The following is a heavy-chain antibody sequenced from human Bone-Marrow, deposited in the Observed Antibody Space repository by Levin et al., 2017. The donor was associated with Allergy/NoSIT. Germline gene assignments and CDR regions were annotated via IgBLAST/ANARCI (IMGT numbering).Heavy chain of an antibody. CDR1: GFTFSIYA. D-gene: IGHD4-11*01. J-gene: IGHJ5*02. CDR3: AKDSGRDTTAWLDP. Sequence: GGSLRLSCATSGFTFSIYAMAWVRQAPGKGLEWVSGISNSGGRTLYADPVKGRFTISRDNSKNILYLHMNSLRADDTAVYYCAKDSGRDTTAWLDPWGQGTLVIVSS. CDR2: ISNSGGRT. V-gene: IGHV3-23*01.